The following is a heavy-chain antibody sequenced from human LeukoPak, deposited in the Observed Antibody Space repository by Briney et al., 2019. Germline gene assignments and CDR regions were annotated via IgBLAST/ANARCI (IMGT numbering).Heavy chain of an antibody. Sequence: GASVKVSCEASGYTFTGYYMHWVRQAPGQGLEWMGWINPNSGGTNYAQKFQGRVTMTRDTSISTAYMELSRLRSDDTAVYYCARVPDIVDTNRDAFDIWGQGTMVTVSS. D-gene: IGHD2-15*01. CDR2: INPNSGGT. CDR3: ARVPDIVDTNRDAFDI. CDR1: GYTFTGYY. J-gene: IGHJ3*02. V-gene: IGHV1-2*02.